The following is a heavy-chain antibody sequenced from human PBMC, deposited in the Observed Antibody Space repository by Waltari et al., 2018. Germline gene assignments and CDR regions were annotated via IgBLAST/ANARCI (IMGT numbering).Heavy chain of an antibody. CDR3: ARGHSYLAAAGMRDY. V-gene: IGHV1-8*01. D-gene: IGHD6-13*01. CDR1: GYTFTSSD. J-gene: IGHJ4*02. CDR2: INPNSGNT. Sequence: QVQLVQSGAEVKKPWASLKVSCKASGYTFTSSDINWVCQSSGQGLEWMGWINPNSGNTGDAQKFQGRVTMTRNTSISTAYMELSSLRSEDTAVYYCARGHSYLAAAGMRDYWGQGTLVTVSS.